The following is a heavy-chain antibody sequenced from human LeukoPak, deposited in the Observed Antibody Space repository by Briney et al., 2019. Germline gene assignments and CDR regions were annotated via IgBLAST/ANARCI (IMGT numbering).Heavy chain of an antibody. CDR3: ARRWKAARYGDYVDYLNY. CDR1: GFTFSSYS. V-gene: IGHV3-21*01. Sequence: GGSMTLSCAASGFTFSSYSMNWVRQAPGKGLEWVSSISSSSSYIYYADSGKGRFTIARDNAKASLYLQMNSLGAKDTAVYYCARRWKAARYGDYVDYLNYWGQGTLVTVSS. J-gene: IGHJ4*02. CDR2: ISSSSSYI. D-gene: IGHD4-17*01.